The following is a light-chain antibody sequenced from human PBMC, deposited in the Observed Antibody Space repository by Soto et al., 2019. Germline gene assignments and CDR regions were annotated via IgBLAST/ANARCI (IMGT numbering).Light chain of an antibody. Sequence: EIQVTQSPHTLSASVGDRVPITCRASQTISTWMAWYQQKPGKAPKLLVYDASTLQSGVASRFSGSGSGTEFTLIISGLQPDDSATYYCQQYTNTNNPWMFGQGTKVDIK. CDR3: QQYTNTNNPWM. J-gene: IGKJ1*01. CDR2: DAS. CDR1: QTISTW. V-gene: IGKV1-5*01.